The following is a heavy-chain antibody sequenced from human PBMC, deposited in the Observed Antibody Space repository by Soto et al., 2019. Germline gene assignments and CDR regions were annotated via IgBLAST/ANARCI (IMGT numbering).Heavy chain of an antibody. CDR1: GFTCSSYG. CDR3: ARGSDGGMDV. Sequence: PGGSLRLCCAASGFTCSSYGMHWVRQAPGKGLEWVSSIRSSSSYIYYADSVKGRFTISRDNAKNSLYLQMNSLRAEDTAVYYCARGSDGGMDVWGQGTTVTVSS. V-gene: IGHV3-21*01. J-gene: IGHJ6*02. CDR2: IRSSSSYI.